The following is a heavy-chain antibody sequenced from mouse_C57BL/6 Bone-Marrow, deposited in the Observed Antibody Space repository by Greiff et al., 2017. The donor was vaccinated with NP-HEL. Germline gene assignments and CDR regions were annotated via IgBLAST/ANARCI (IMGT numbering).Heavy chain of an antibody. V-gene: IGHV2-3*01. CDR2: IWGDGST. Sequence: VKLVESGPGLVAPSQSLSITCTVSGFSFTSYGVSWVRQPTGKGLEWLGVIWGDGSTNYHSALISRLSISKDNSKSQVFLKLNSLQTDDTATYXCAKTSTVVAMDYWGQGTSVTVSS. J-gene: IGHJ4*01. D-gene: IGHD1-1*01. CDR3: AKTSTVVAMDY. CDR1: GFSFTSYG.